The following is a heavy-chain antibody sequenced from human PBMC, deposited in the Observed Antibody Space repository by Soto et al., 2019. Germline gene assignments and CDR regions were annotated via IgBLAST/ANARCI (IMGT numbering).Heavy chain of an antibody. V-gene: IGHV2-5*02. Sequence: SGPTLVNPTQTLTLTCTFSGFSLSTSGVGVGWIRQPPGKALEWLALIYWDDDKRYSPSLKSRLTITKDTSKNQVVLTMTNMDPVDTATYYCAHRVNYYGSGSYWDYFDYWGQGTLVTVSS. CDR2: IYWDDDK. D-gene: IGHD3-10*01. CDR1: GFSLSTSGVG. CDR3: AHRVNYYGSGSYWDYFDY. J-gene: IGHJ4*02.